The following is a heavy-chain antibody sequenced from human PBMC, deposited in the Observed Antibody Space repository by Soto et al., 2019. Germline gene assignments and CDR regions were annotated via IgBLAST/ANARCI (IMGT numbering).Heavy chain of an antibody. CDR1: GFTFSSYA. Sequence: QVQLVESGGGVVQPGRSLRLSCAASGFTFSSYAMHWVRQAPGKGLEWVAVISYDGSNKYYADSVKGRFTISRDNSKNTLYLQMNSLRAEDTAVYYCARDPYNWNSPGYYYGMDVWGQGTTVTVSS. CDR2: ISYDGSNK. CDR3: ARDPYNWNSPGYYYGMDV. D-gene: IGHD1-7*01. V-gene: IGHV3-30-3*01. J-gene: IGHJ6*02.